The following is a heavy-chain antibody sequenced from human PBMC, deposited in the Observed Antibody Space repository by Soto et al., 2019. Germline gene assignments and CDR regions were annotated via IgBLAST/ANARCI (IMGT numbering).Heavy chain of an antibody. CDR3: ARGRYGYY. CDR1: GYAFTTYG. Sequence: QVHLVQSGAEVKKPGASVKVSCQGSGYAFTTYGITWVRQAPGQGLEWMGWISAHNGNTNYAQKHPGRVTVTRDSSTSTAYMELSSLSYHDTAVYYCARGRYGYYWGQGALVTVSS. V-gene: IGHV1-18*01. J-gene: IGHJ4*02. CDR2: ISAHNGNT. D-gene: IGHD1-1*01.